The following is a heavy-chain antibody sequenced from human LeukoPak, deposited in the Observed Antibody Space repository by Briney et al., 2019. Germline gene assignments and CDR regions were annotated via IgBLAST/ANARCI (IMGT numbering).Heavy chain of an antibody. D-gene: IGHD4-11*01. V-gene: IGHV1-18*01. CDR2: ISAYNGNT. Sequence: ASVKVSCKASGYTFTGYGISWVRQAPGQGLEWMGWISAYNGNTNYAQKLQGRVTMTTDTSTSTACMELRSLRSDDTAVYYCARDLGSNYVYYYGMDVWGQGTTVTVSS. J-gene: IGHJ6*02. CDR1: GYTFTGYG. CDR3: ARDLGSNYVYYYGMDV.